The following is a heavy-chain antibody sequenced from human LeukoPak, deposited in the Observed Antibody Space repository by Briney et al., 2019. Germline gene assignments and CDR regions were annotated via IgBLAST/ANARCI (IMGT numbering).Heavy chain of an antibody. Sequence: PGGSLRLSCAASGFTFSSYSMTWVRQAPGKGLEWVSSISSSSSYIYYADSVKGRFTISRDNSKNTLYLQMNSLRAEDTAVYYCANTHSSGWYHFDYWGQGTLVTVSS. CDR2: ISSSSSYI. J-gene: IGHJ4*02. CDR3: ANTHSSGWYHFDY. V-gene: IGHV3-21*04. CDR1: GFTFSSYS. D-gene: IGHD6-19*01.